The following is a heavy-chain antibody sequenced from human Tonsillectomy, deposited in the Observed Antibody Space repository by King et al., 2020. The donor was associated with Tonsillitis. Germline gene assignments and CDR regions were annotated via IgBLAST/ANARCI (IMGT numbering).Heavy chain of an antibody. Sequence: QVQLQESGSGLVKPSQTLSLTCAVSGGSISSGGYSWSWIRQPPGKGLEWIGYIYHRESPYYNPSLKSRVSISVDRSKNHLSLNLTSVTAADTAGYYCARDAGDYGMDVWGQGTTVTVSS. CDR1: GGSISSGGYS. J-gene: IGHJ6*02. D-gene: IGHD4-17*01. CDR3: ARDAGDYGMDV. CDR2: IYHRESP. V-gene: IGHV4-30-2*01.